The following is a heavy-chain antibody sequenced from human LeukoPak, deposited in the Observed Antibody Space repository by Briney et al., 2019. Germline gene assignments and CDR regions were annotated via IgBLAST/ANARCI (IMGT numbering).Heavy chain of an antibody. D-gene: IGHD3-22*01. J-gene: IGHJ5*02. CDR3: ARDPDSSGYS. Sequence: GGSLRLSCAASGFTFGSYAMHWVRQAPGKGLEWVAVISYDGSNKYYADSVKGRFTISRDNSKNTLYLQMNSLRAEDTAVYYCARDPDSSGYSWGQGTLVTVSS. V-gene: IGHV3-30*01. CDR2: ISYDGSNK. CDR1: GFTFGSYA.